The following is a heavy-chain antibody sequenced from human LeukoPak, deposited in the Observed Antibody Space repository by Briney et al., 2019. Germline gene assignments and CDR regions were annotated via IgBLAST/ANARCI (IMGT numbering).Heavy chain of an antibody. CDR2: ITPNRGGT. D-gene: IGHD2-2*02. Sequence: GASVKVSCKAFGYTFPAYYMHWGRLAPGQGLEWMGGITPNRGGTKYAQRFQGRVTMTRDTSISTAYMELSGLRSDDTAVYYCARGFRLSAIEDWFDPWGQGTLVTVSS. CDR3: ARGFRLSAIEDWFDP. V-gene: IGHV1-2*02. CDR1: GYTFPAYY. J-gene: IGHJ5*02.